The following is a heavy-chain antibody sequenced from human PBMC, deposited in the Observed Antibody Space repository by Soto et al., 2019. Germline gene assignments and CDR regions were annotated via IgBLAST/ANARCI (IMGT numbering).Heavy chain of an antibody. Sequence: EVQLVESGGGLVQPGGSLRLSCAASGFTFSSYSMNWVRQAPGKGLEWVSYISSSSSTIYYADSVKGRFTISRDNAKNSLYLQMNSLRAEDTAVYYCAREYCSSTSYLNWFDPCGQGTLVTVSS. CDR2: ISSSSSTI. J-gene: IGHJ5*02. V-gene: IGHV3-48*01. CDR3: AREYCSSTSYLNWFDP. D-gene: IGHD2-2*01. CDR1: GFTFSSYS.